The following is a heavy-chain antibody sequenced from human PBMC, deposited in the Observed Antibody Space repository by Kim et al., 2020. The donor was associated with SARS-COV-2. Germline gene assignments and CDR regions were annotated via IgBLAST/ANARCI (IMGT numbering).Heavy chain of an antibody. V-gene: IGHV5-51*01. CDR3: ARSVDTAMVNVGFYFDY. Sequence: GESLKISCKGSGYSFTSYWIGWVRQMPGKGLEWMGIIYPGDSDTRYSPSFQGQVTISADKSISTAYLQWSSLKASDTAMYYCARSVDTAMVNVGFYFDYWGQGTLVTVSS. J-gene: IGHJ4*02. CDR2: IYPGDSDT. CDR1: GYSFTSYW. D-gene: IGHD5-18*01.